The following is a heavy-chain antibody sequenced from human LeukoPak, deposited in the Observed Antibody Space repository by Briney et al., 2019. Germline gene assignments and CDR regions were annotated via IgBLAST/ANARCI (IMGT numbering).Heavy chain of an antibody. J-gene: IGHJ3*02. CDR3: ARDKQYYYVSSGYYFVDAFDI. D-gene: IGHD3-22*01. CDR1: GGSISSISYY. V-gene: IGHV4-39*07. CDR2: IYYSGST. Sequence: SETLSLTFTVSGGSISSISYYWGWIRQPPGKGLEWIGSIYYSGSTYYNPSLKSRVTISVDTSKNQFSLKLSSVTAADTAVYYCARDKQYYYVSSGYYFVDAFDIWGQGTMVTVSS.